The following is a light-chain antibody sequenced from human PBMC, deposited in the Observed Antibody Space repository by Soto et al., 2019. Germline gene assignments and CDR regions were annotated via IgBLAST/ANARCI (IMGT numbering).Light chain of an antibody. CDR1: QSVSSSY. CDR2: GAS. V-gene: IGKV3-20*01. J-gene: IGKJ4*01. CDR3: QQYGSSPPVT. Sequence: EIVLTQSPGTLSLSPGERATLSCRASQSVSSSYLAWYQQKPGQAPRLLIYGASSRATGIPDRFSGSGSGTDFTLTISRLEPEDFEAYYCQQYGSSPPVTFGGGTKVDIK.